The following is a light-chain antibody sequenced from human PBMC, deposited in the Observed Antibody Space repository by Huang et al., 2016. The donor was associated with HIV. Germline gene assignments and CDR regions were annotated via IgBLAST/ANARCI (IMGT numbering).Light chain of an antibody. CDR1: QNVWRD. V-gene: IGKV3-11*01. J-gene: IGKJ1*01. CDR3: QQRRNWPWT. CDR2: DAS. Sequence: EIALTHSPATLSLSPGERATLSCSASQNVWRDLAGYQHKTGQAPRLLVYDASNRDTGIPARFSGSGSGTDFTLTIGSLDPADVAVYYCQQRRNWPWTFGQGTKVEIK.